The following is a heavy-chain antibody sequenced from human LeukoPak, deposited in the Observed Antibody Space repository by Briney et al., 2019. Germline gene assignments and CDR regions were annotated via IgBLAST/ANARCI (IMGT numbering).Heavy chain of an antibody. V-gene: IGHV3-30*02. D-gene: IGHD6-13*01. CDR2: VRYDGNDK. CDR1: GFTFSAYG. Sequence: GGSLRLSCAASGFTFSAYGMQWVRQAPGKGLEWVAFVRYDGNDKYYADSVKGRFTISRDNSKNTVYLQMNSLRAEDTAVYYCARAGGSSWADYWGQGTLVTVSS. CDR3: ARAGGSSWADY. J-gene: IGHJ4*02.